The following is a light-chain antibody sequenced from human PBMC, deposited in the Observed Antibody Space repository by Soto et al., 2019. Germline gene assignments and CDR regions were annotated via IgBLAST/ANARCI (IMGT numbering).Light chain of an antibody. CDR3: QQYNDHSWT. Sequence: TQSPATVSVSPGELGTVSFMASQFISNSLAWYQQRPGQPPRLLIYGASTRAAGISARFSGSGSGTEFTLTISSLQPDDVAIYYCQQYNDHSWTFGQGTKVDIK. V-gene: IGKV3-15*01. CDR2: GAS. J-gene: IGKJ1*01. CDR1: QFISNS.